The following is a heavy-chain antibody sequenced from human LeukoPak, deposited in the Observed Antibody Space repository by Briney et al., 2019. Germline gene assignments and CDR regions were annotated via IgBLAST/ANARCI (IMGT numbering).Heavy chain of an antibody. CDR3: ARGNLWTFDY. CDR1: GFTFSSYA. V-gene: IGHV3-30*04. J-gene: IGHJ4*02. D-gene: IGHD2/OR15-2a*01. CDR2: ISYDGSNK. Sequence: GGSLRLSCAASGFTFSSYAMHWVRQAPGKGLEWVAVISYDGSNKYYADSVKGRFTISRDNSKNTLYLQMNSLRAEDTAVYYCARGNLWTFDYWGQGTLVTVSS.